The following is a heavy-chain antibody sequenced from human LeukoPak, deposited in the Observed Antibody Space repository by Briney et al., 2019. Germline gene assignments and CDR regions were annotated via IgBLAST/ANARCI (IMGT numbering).Heavy chain of an antibody. CDR1: GFTFSGYF. CDR2: IRSSGSNI. V-gene: IGHV3-48*01. CDR3: ARQAVCGGDCEYRHVAL. Sequence: GGSLRHTRAASGFTFSGYFLNWVGQAPGKGLEWVSYIRSSGSNIYYVDSVRGRFTISRDDAKNSLYLQMNSLRAEDTAIYYCARQAVCGGDCEYRHVALWGPGSLVTVSS. D-gene: IGHD2-21*02. J-gene: IGHJ4*02.